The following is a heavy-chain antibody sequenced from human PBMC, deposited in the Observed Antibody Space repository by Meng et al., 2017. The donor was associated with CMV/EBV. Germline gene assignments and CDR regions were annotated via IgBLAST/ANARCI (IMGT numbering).Heavy chain of an antibody. D-gene: IGHD6-13*01. CDR2: IYWNDDK. CDR3: AHRLGSSWSNWFDP. CDR1: GFSLSTSGVG. V-gene: IGHV2-5*01. Sequence: SGPTLVKPTQTLTLTCTFSGFSLSTSGVGVGWIRQPPGKALEWLALIYWNDDKRYSPSLKSRLIITKDTSKNQVVLTMTNMDPVDTATYYCAHRLGSSWSNWFDPWGQGTLVTVSS. J-gene: IGHJ5*02.